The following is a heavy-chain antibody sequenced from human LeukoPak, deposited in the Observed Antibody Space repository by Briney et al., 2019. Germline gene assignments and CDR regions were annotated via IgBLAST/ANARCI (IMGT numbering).Heavy chain of an antibody. D-gene: IGHD3-10*01. V-gene: IGHV1-18*04. CDR1: GYTFTCYG. CDR3: ARAKGVRGVIGYNWFDP. CDR2: ISAYNGNT. Sequence: ASVKVSCKASGYTFTCYGISWVRQAPGQGLEWMGWISAYNGNTNYAQKLQGRVTMTTDTSTSTAYMELRSLRSDDTAVYYCARAKGVRGVIGYNWFDPWGQGTLVTVSS. J-gene: IGHJ5*02.